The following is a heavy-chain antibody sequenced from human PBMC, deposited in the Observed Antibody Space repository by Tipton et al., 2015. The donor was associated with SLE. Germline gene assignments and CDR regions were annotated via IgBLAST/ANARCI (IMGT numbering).Heavy chain of an antibody. Sequence: QLVQSGAEVKKPGASVKVSCKASGYTFTSYGISWVRQAPGQGLEWMGWISAYNGNTNYAQKLQGRVTMTTDTSTSTAYMELRSLRSDDPAVYYCARQELNQLELKGYYYYMDVWGKGTTVTVSS. J-gene: IGHJ6*03. CDR3: ARQELNQLELKGYYYYMDV. CDR1: GYTFTSYG. D-gene: IGHD1-7*01. CDR2: ISAYNGNT. V-gene: IGHV1-18*01.